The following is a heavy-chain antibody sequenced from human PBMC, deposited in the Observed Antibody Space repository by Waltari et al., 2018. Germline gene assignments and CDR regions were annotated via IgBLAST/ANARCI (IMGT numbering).Heavy chain of an antibody. CDR2: IIPIFGTA. CDR3: ARDREPARRIHYYYYMDV. D-gene: IGHD6-6*01. V-gene: IGHV1-69*12. Sequence: QVQLVQSGAEVKKPGSSVKVSCKASGGTFSSYAISWVRTAPGQGLEWMGGIIPIFGTANYAQKFQGRVTITADESTSTAYMELSSLRSEDTAVYYCARDREPARRIHYYYYMDVWGKGTTVTISS. J-gene: IGHJ6*03. CDR1: GGTFSSYA.